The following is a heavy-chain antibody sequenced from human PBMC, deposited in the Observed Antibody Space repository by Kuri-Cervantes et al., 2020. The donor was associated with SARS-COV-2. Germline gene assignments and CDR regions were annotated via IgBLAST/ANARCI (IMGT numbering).Heavy chain of an antibody. CDR2: IYSGGIK. D-gene: IGHD1-7*01. J-gene: IGHJ4*02. CDR3: AKDLSYNWNYVGGMDY. Sequence: GESLKISCEASGLTVSGSNMTWVRQASGKGLEWISIIYSGGIKYLADSVKGRFTVSRDNSKNTLYLQINSLRLEDTAVYYCAKDLSYNWNYVGGMDYWGQGTLVTVSS. CDR1: GLTVSGSN. V-gene: IGHV3-53*05.